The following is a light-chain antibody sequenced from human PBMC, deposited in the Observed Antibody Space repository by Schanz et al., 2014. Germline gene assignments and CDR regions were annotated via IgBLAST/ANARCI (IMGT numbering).Light chain of an antibody. Sequence: QSALTQPASVSGSPGQSITISCTGTSSDVGGYNYVSWYQQHPGKAPKLMIYDVSNRPSGVSNRFAGSKSGNTASLTISGLQVEDEADYYCSSYTSSSTHWVFGGGTKLTVL. V-gene: IGLV2-14*01. CDR2: DVS. CDR1: SSDVGGYNY. J-gene: IGLJ3*02. CDR3: SSYTSSSTHWV.